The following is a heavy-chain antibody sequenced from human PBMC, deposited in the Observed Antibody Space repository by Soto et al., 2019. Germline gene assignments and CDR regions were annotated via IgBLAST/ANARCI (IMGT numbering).Heavy chain of an antibody. CDR2: INPSGGF. Sequence: QVQLQQWGAGLLKPSETLSLTCAVYGGSFSDYYWTWIRQSPGKGLEWIGEINPSGGFNYNPSLNSRVSISVATAKTQFSLKLTSVTAADMAVYYCARGRTYSYGSGSSALLYWGQGSLVTVSS. D-gene: IGHD3-10*01. CDR3: ARGRTYSYGSGSSALLY. V-gene: IGHV4-34*01. CDR1: GGSFSDYY. J-gene: IGHJ4*02.